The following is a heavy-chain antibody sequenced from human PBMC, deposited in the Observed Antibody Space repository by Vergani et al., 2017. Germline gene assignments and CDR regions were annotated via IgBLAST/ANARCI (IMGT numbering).Heavy chain of an antibody. V-gene: IGHV3-53*02. CDR1: GFTVSSNY. D-gene: IGHD3-3*01. J-gene: IGHJ6*03. CDR3: AKDYDFWSGYWVGRNYYMDV. CDR2: IYSGGST. Sequence: EVQLVETGGGLIQPGGSLRLSCAASGFTVSSNYMSWVRQAPGKGLEWVSVIYSGGSTYYADSVKGRFTISRDNSKNTLYLQMNSLRAEDTAVYYCAKDYDFWSGYWVGRNYYMDVWGKGTTVTVSS.